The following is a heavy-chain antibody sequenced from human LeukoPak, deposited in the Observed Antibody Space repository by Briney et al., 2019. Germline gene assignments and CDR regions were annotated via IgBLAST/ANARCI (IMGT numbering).Heavy chain of an antibody. CDR2: ISSSGSTI. Sequence: PGGSLRLSCAASGFTFSSYSMNWVRQAPGKGLEWVSYISSSGSTIYYADSVKGRFTISRDNAKNSLYLQMNSLRAEDTAVYYCARDGYDYVWGSYRAGFDYWGQGTLVTVSS. CDR1: GFTFSSYS. J-gene: IGHJ4*02. V-gene: IGHV3-48*04. CDR3: ARDGYDYVWGSYRAGFDY. D-gene: IGHD3-16*01.